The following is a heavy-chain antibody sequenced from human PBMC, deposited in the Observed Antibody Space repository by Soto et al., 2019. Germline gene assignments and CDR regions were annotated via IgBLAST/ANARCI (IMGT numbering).Heavy chain of an antibody. CDR1: GASISSGGYY. Sequence: QVQLQESGPGLVKPSQTLSLTCTVSGASISSGGYYWGWIRQHPGKGLEWIGYIYYSGSTYYKPSLKRRVAISVDTSKNLFSMKLSSVTAADTAVYYCAREPSPWGQGTLVTVSS. V-gene: IGHV4-31*03. CDR2: IYYSGST. J-gene: IGHJ5*02. CDR3: AREPSP.